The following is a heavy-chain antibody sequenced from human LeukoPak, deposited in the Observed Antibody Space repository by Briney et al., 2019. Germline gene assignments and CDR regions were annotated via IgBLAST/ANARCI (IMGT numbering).Heavy chain of an antibody. Sequence: QTGGSLRLSCAASGFTFSSYAMSWVRRAPGKGLEWVSTISGNGDYTYYADSVKGRFTISRDNSKNTLYLQMNSLRADDTAVYYCAKRGIAAAASFDYWGQGTLVSVSS. CDR1: GFTFSSYA. V-gene: IGHV3-23*01. D-gene: IGHD6-13*01. CDR3: AKRGIAAAASFDY. CDR2: ISGNGDYT. J-gene: IGHJ4*02.